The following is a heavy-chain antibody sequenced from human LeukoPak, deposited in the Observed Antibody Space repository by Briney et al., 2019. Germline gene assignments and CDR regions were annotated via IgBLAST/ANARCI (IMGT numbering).Heavy chain of an antibody. CDR2: IDTTTGNP. J-gene: IGHJ4*02. D-gene: IGHD3-10*01. CDR3: VRGTPTPGMGY. Sequence: ASVKVSCKTSGYPFSAHFLNWVRQAPGQGLEWMGNIDTTTGNPRYAQDFTGRFVFSLDTSVSTAYLQITSLKADDTAAYYCVRGTPTPGMGYWGQGTQVTVSS. V-gene: IGHV7-4-1*02. CDR1: GYPFSAHF.